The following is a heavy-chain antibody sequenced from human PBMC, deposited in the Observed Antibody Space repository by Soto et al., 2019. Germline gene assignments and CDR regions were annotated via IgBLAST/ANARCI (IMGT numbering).Heavy chain of an antibody. CDR2: ISYDGSYK. D-gene: IGHD2-2*01. CDR1: GFSFSGYG. CDR3: AKDPLRYSSSASSYYPDY. Sequence: GGSLRLSCAASGFSFSGYGMHWVRQAPGKGLEWVAVISYDGSYKNYADSVKGRFTISRDNSENTLYLQMNSLRVDDTAVYFCAKDPLRYSSSASSYYPDYWGPGTLVTVS. J-gene: IGHJ4*02. V-gene: IGHV3-30*18.